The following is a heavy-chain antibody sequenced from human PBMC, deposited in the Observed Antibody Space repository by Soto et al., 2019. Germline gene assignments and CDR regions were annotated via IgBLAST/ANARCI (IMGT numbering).Heavy chain of an antibody. CDR2: LSWDRSTV. CDR3: AVSSPDIVVLPSSIYFTS. J-gene: IGHJ4*02. V-gene: IGHV3-9*02. CDR1: GSSSDPFT. D-gene: IGHD2-15*01. Sequence: GGSLRLSCVASGSSSDPFTMHWVRELPGKGLEWVAGLSWDRSTVAYADSVQGRFTISRDHAKNSVDLLMDSLRPDDTALYFCAVSSPDIVVLPSSIYFTSWGPGTQFTVSS.